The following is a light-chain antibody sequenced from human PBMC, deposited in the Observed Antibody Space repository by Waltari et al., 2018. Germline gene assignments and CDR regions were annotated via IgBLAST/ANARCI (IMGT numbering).Light chain of an antibody. Sequence: EILLTQSPGTLSLSPGERATLSCRASQSVSSSLAWYRQKIGQAPRLLIYDASKRAKGIPARFSGSGSGTDFTLTISRLEPEDFAVYYCHQRNNFPWTFGQGTKVEIK. J-gene: IGKJ1*01. CDR2: DAS. CDR3: HQRNNFPWT. V-gene: IGKV3-11*01. CDR1: QSVSSS.